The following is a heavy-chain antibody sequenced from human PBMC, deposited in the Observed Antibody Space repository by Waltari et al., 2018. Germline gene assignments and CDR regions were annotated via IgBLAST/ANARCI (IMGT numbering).Heavy chain of an antibody. D-gene: IGHD6-19*01. V-gene: IGHV4-61*09. CDR3: ARLAVAAIGGYWYFDL. CDR2: IYTSGST. Sequence: QVQLQESGPGLVKPSQTLSLTCTVSGRSISSGSYYWSWIWQPAGKGLEWIGYIYTSGSTNYNPSLKSRVTISVDTSKNQFSLKLSAVTATDTAVYYCARLAVAAIGGYWYFDLWGRGTLVTISS. J-gene: IGHJ2*01. CDR1: GRSISSGSYY.